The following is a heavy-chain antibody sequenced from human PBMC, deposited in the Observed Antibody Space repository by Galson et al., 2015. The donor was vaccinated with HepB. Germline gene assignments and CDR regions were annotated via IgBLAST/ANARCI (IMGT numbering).Heavy chain of an antibody. V-gene: IGHV3-30*04. D-gene: IGHD3-10*01. Sequence: SLRLSCAASGFTFSSYAMHWVRQAPGKGLEWVAVISYDGSNKYYADSVKGRFTISRDNSKNTLYLQMNSLRSEDTAVYYCARGHYGAWGQGTLVIVSS. CDR2: ISYDGSNK. CDR3: ARGHYGA. J-gene: IGHJ5*02. CDR1: GFTFSSYA.